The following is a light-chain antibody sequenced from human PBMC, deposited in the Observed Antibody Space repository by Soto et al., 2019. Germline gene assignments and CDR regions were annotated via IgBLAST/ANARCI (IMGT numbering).Light chain of an antibody. CDR3: SSYTSSSTGV. J-gene: IGLJ1*01. V-gene: IGLV2-14*01. CDR1: SSDVGGYNY. Sequence: QSALTQPASVSLSPGQSITISCTGTSSDVGGYNYVSWYQQHPGKAPKLMIYEVNYRPSGVSNRFSGSKSGNTASLTISGLQAEDEADYYCSSYTSSSTGVFGTGTKVTVL. CDR2: EVN.